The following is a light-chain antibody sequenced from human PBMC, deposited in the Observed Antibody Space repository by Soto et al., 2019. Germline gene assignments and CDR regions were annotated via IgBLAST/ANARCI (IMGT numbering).Light chain of an antibody. V-gene: IGKV2-24*01. CDR2: KIS. J-gene: IGKJ1*01. CDR3: LQATQLPWT. Sequence: DIVVTQTPLSSPVTLGQPAAISCRSSQSLVHSDGNTYLSWLQQRPGQAPRLLLYKISNRVSGVPDRFRGSGAGTDFTPTISRVEVEDVGVYYCLQATQLPWTFGQGTKVDI. CDR1: QSLVHSDGNTY.